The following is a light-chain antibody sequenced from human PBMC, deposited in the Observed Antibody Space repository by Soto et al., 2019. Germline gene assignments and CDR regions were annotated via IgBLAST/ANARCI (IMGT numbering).Light chain of an antibody. J-gene: IGKJ1*01. V-gene: IGKV3-20*01. CDR2: GAS. Sequence: VLTPSPGTLSLSPGERATLSCRASQSVSNNYLAWYQQKPGQAPRLLIYGASNRATGIPDRFSGRGSGTDITLTISRLEPEDFAAYYCQQYGSSGTVGQGTKVDIK. CDR1: QSVSNNY. CDR3: QQYGSSGT.